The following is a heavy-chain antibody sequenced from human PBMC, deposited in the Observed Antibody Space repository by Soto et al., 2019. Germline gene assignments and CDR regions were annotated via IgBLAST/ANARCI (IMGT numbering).Heavy chain of an antibody. CDR3: AKGGRQWLVTSDFNY. CDR1: GFTFSDYA. Sequence: GGSLRLSCAASGFTFSDYAMHWVRQAPGKGLEWVAVVSHDGRNTHYGDSVKGRFTISRDSSKNTVSLEMTSLRAEDTVVYYCAKGGRQWLVTSDFNYWGQGALVTVSS. D-gene: IGHD6-19*01. V-gene: IGHV3-30*18. J-gene: IGHJ4*02. CDR2: VSHDGRNT.